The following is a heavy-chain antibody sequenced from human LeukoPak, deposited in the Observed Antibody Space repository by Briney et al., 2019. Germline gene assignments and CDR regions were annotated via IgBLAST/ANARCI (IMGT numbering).Heavy chain of an antibody. V-gene: IGHV4-39*07. CDR1: GGSISSSSYY. D-gene: IGHD1-26*01. J-gene: IGHJ6*03. Sequence: SETLSLACTVSGGSISSSSYYWGGIRQPPGKGLEWIGSIYYSGSTYYNPSLKSRVTISVDTSKNQFSLKLSSVTAADTAVYYCARVRREWELDYYYYMDVWGKGTTVTVSS. CDR3: ARVRREWELDYYYYMDV. CDR2: IYYSGST.